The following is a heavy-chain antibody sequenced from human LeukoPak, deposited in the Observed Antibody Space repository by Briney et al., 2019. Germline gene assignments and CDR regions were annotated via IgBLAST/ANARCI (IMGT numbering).Heavy chain of an antibody. V-gene: IGHV4-59*12. CDR1: GGSISSYY. J-gene: IGHJ5*02. CDR3: ARGSAAAGKVGWFDP. Sequence: PSETLSLTCTVSGGSISSYYWSWIRQPPGKGLEWIGYIYYSGSTYYNPSLKSRVTISVDTSKNQFSLKLSSVTAADTAVYYCARGSAAAGKVGWFDPWGQGTLVTVSS. D-gene: IGHD6-13*01. CDR2: IYYSGST.